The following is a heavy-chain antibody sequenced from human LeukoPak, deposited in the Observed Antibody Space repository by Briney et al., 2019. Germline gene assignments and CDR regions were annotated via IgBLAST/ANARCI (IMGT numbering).Heavy chain of an antibody. CDR3: AKELADYYYYYYMDV. CDR2: ISYDGSNK. V-gene: IGHV3-30*18. Sequence: GRSLRLSCAASGFTFSSYGMHWVRQAPGKGLEWVAVISYDGSNKYYADSVKGRFTISRDNSKNTLYLQMNSLRAEDTAVYYCAKELADYYYYYYMDVWGKGTTVTVSS. CDR1: GFTFSSYG. D-gene: IGHD6-13*01. J-gene: IGHJ6*03.